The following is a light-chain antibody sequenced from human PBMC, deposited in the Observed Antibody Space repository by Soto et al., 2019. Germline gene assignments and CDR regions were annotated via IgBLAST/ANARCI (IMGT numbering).Light chain of an antibody. Sequence: DIVMTQSPDSLAVSLGERATINCKSSQSVSDTSNSKNYVTWFQQKPGQPPKLLIYLTSTRESGVPDRFSGSGSGTDFTLTIISLQAEDVAVYYCQQYYSLWTFGQGTTVEIK. CDR2: LTS. V-gene: IGKV4-1*01. CDR3: QQYYSLWT. CDR1: QSVSDTSNSKNY. J-gene: IGKJ1*01.